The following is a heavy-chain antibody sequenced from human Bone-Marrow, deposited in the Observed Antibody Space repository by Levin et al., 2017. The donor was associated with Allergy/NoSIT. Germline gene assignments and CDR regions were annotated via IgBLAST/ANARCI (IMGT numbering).Heavy chain of an antibody. CDR1: GFTFTGYP. CDR3: AREITVGGSYFDQ. D-gene: IGHD1-26*01. Sequence: QAGGSLRLSCTASGFTFTGYPMDWVRQAPGRGLEWVAIISFDGSNKNYADSVKGRFTISRDNSKSTLYLQMDSLRVEDTAVYYCAREITVGGSYFDQWGQGTLVTVSS. CDR2: ISFDGSNK. J-gene: IGHJ4*02. V-gene: IGHV3-30*04.